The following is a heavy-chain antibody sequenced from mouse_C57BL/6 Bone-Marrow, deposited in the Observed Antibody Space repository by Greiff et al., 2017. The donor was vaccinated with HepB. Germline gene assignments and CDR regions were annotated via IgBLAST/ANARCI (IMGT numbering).Heavy chain of an antibody. Sequence: VNLVESGPGLVQPSQSLSITCTVSGFSFTSYGVHWVRQSPGKGLEWLGVIWRGGSTDYNAAFMSRLSITKDNSKSQVFFKMNSLQADDTAIYYCAKTRYYGSSPHWYFDVWGTGTTVTVSS. CDR2: IWRGGST. CDR1: GFSFTSYG. J-gene: IGHJ1*03. V-gene: IGHV2-5*01. D-gene: IGHD1-1*01. CDR3: AKTRYYGSSPHWYFDV.